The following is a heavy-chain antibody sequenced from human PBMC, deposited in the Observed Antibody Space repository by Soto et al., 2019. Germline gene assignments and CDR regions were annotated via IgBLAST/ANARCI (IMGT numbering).Heavy chain of an antibody. CDR3: ARDGDRITIFGAVKKYNWFDP. D-gene: IGHD3-3*01. Sequence: ASVKVSCKASGYTFTSYAMHWVRQAPGQRLEWMGWINAGNGNTKYSQKFQGRVTITRDTSASTAYMELSSLRSEDTAVYYCARDGDRITIFGAVKKYNWFDPWGQGTLVTVSS. J-gene: IGHJ5*02. V-gene: IGHV1-3*01. CDR2: INAGNGNT. CDR1: GYTFTSYA.